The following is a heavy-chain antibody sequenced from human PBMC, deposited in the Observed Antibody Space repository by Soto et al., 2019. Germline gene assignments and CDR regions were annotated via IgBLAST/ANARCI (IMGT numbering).Heavy chain of an antibody. J-gene: IGHJ4*02. CDR2: IIPIFGTA. CDR3: PRPREQYESRGYFLY. CDR1: GGTFSSYA. V-gene: IGHV1-69*06. D-gene: IGHD3-22*01. Sequence: SVKVSCKASGGTFSSYAISWVRQAPGEGLEWMGGIIPIFGTANYAQKLQCRVTITADKSTSTAYMDLSNLRSEDTAVYDWPRPREQYESRGYFLYWGQATLVTVSP.